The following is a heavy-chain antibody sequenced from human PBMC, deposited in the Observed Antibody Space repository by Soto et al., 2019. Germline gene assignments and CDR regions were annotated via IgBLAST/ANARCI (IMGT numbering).Heavy chain of an antibody. J-gene: IGHJ3*02. D-gene: IGHD3-3*01. V-gene: IGHV1-24*01. CDR1: GYTLTELS. Sequence: ASVKVSCKVSGYTLTELSMHWVRQAPGKGLEWMGGFDPEDGETIYAQKFQGRVTMTEDTSTDTAYMELSSLRSEDTAVYYCATENKKCCYDFWSGYHAFDIWGQGTMVTVSS. CDR3: ATENKKCCYDFWSGYHAFDI. CDR2: FDPEDGET.